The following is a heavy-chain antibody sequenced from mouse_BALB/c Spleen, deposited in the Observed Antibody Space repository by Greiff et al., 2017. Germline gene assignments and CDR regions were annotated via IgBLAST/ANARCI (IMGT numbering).Heavy chain of an antibody. D-gene: IGHD2-1*01. Sequence: QVQLKQSGAELARPGASVKMSCKASGYTFTSYTMHWVKQRPGQGLEWIGYINPSSGYTNYNQKFKDKATLTADKSSSTAYMQLSSLTSEDSAVYYCAREGRGNSAWFAYWGQGTLVTVSA. V-gene: IGHV1-4*01. CDR1: GYTFTSYT. CDR2: INPSSGYT. CDR3: AREGRGNSAWFAY. J-gene: IGHJ3*01.